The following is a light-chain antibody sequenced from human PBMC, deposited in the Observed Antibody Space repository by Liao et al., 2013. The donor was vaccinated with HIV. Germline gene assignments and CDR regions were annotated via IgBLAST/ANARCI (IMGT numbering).Light chain of an antibody. CDR1: NIGSKN. CDR3: QSWDSITAV. J-gene: IGLJ3*02. Sequence: SYELTQPPSVSVAPGKTARITCGGNNIGSKNVHWYQQKPGQAPVLVMYYGSDRPSGIPERFSGSNSENPATLTISGTQAMDEAVYYCQSWDSITAVFGGGTRLTVL. V-gene: IGLV3-21*01. CDR2: YGS.